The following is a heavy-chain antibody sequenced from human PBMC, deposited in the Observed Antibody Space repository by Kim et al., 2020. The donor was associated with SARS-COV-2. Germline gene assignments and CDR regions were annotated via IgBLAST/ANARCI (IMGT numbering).Heavy chain of an antibody. CDR3: VQRVTDGYSRTWYGPLFDF. CDR2: ISGSGGST. CDR1: GFTFSSCA. D-gene: IGHD6-13*01. J-gene: IGHJ4*02. Sequence: GGSLRLSCAASGFTFSSCAMSWVRQAPGKGLEWVSSISGSGGSTYYADSVKGRFTISRDNSKDTLYLQMNSLRVEDTAVYYCVQRVTDGYSRTWYGPLFDFWGQGTLVTVSS. V-gene: IGHV3-23*01.